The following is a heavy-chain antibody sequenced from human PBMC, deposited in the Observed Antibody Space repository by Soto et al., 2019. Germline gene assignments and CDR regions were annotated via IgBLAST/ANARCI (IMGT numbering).Heavy chain of an antibody. Sequence: PGGALRLSCAASGFTFSSYAMSWVRQAPGKGLEWVSAISGSGGSTYYADSVKGRFNISRDNSKNTLYLQMNSLRAEDTAVYYCAKLSDDFWIGDYFDYWGQGTLVTVSS. V-gene: IGHV3-23*01. D-gene: IGHD3-3*01. CDR2: ISGSGGST. CDR3: AKLSDDFWIGDYFDY. CDR1: GFTFSSYA. J-gene: IGHJ4*02.